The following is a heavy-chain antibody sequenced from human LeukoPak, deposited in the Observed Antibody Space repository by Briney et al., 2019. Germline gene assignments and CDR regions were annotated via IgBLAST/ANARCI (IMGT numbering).Heavy chain of an antibody. J-gene: IGHJ6*03. CDR2: IIPIFGTA. CDR1: GGTFISYA. CDR3: ARGAIAAAGIKYYYYMDV. V-gene: IGHV1-69*05. Sequence: ASVKVSGKASGGTFISYAISGVRQAPGQGLEWWGGIIPIFGTAKYAQKFQGRVTITTDESTSTAYMELSSLRSEDTAVYYCARGAIAAAGIKYYYYMDVWGKGTTVTVSS. D-gene: IGHD6-13*01.